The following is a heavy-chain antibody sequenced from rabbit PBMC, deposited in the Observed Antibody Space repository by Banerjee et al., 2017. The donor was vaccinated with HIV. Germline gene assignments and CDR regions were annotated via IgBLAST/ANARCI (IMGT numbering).Heavy chain of an antibody. CDR2: IYTGSSGST. V-gene: IGHV1S45*01. Sequence: QEQLVESGGGLVQPEGSLTLTCTASGFTLSSYWMCWVRQAPGKRPEWIACIYTGSSGSTYYASWAKGRFTISKTSSTTVTLQMTSLTAADTATYFCARDLAGVIGWNFNLWGPGTLVTVS. J-gene: IGHJ4*01. CDR1: GFTLSSYW. D-gene: IGHD4-1*01. CDR3: ARDLAGVIGWNFNL.